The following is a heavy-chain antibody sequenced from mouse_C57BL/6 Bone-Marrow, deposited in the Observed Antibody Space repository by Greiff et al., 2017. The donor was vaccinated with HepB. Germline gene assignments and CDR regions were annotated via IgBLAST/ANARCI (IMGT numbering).Heavy chain of an antibody. V-gene: IGHV1-67*01. Sequence: VKLVESGPELVRPGVSVKISCKGSGYTFTDYAMHWVKQSHAKSLEWIGVISTYYGDASYNQKFKDKATMTVDKSSSTAYMDLASLTSEDSAVYYCARSPYYYGSSYPCAYWGQGTLVTVSA. J-gene: IGHJ3*01. CDR2: ISTYYGDA. CDR1: GYTFTDYA. CDR3: ARSPYYYGSSYPCAY. D-gene: IGHD1-1*01.